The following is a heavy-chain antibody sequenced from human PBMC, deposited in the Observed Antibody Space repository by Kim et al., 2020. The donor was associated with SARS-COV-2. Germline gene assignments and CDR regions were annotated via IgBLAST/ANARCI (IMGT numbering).Heavy chain of an antibody. Sequence: GGSLRLSCAASGFTFSTYGMHWVRQAPGKGLEWVAVISYDGSNKYYADSVKGRFTISGDNSKNTLYLQMNSLRAEDTAVYYCAKDPKRSASGRLAYGMDVWGQGTTVTVSS. V-gene: IGHV3-30*18. D-gene: IGHD3-10*01. CDR3: AKDPKRSASGRLAYGMDV. CDR2: ISYDGSNK. J-gene: IGHJ6*02. CDR1: GFTFSTYG.